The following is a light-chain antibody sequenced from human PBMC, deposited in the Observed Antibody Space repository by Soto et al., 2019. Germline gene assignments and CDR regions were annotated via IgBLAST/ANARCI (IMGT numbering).Light chain of an antibody. CDR1: QSVSSSY. CDR2: GAS. Sequence: EIVLTQSPGTLSLSPGERATLSCRASQSVSSSYLAWYQQKPGQAPRLLIYGASSRATGIPDRFSGSGSGTDFTLTISRLEPEDFAVYYCQTYGSSPRGTFGQGTRLAIK. J-gene: IGKJ5*01. V-gene: IGKV3-20*01. CDR3: QTYGSSPRGT.